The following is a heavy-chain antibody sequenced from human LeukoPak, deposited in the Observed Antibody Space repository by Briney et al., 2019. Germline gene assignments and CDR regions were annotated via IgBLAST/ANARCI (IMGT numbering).Heavy chain of an antibody. D-gene: IGHD6-6*01. CDR3: ARPYSSSARGAFDI. CDR2: IYHSGST. Sequence: SETLSLTCAVSGYSISSDYYWGWIRQPPGKGLEWIGSIYHSGSTYYNPSLKSRVTISVDTSKTQFSLKLSPVTAADTAVYYCARPYSSSARGAFDIWGQGTMVTVSS. CDR1: GYSISSDYY. V-gene: IGHV4-38-2*01. J-gene: IGHJ3*02.